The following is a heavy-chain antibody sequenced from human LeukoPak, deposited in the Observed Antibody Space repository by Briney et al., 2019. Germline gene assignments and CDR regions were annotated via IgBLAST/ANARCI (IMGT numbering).Heavy chain of an antibody. D-gene: IGHD3-10*01. J-gene: IGHJ4*02. CDR3: VSYYGSGSHFDY. CDR1: GGSIRNGEYY. CDR2: IFYSGIT. Sequence: SQTLSLTCTVSGGSIRNGEYYWSWIRQPPGKGLEWIGYIFYSGITYYNPSLKSRVTISVDTFKNQFSLKLSSVTAADTAVYYCVSYYGSGSHFDYWGQGTLVTVSS. V-gene: IGHV4-30-4*01.